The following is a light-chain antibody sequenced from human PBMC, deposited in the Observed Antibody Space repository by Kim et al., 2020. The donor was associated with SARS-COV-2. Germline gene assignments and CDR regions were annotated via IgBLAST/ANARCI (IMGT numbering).Light chain of an antibody. Sequence: DIQMTQSPYSLSASVGDRVTITCRASQYISTYLNWYQQKPGNAPNLLIYAASSLQSGVPSRFSGGGSGTDFTLTISSLQPEDFATYYCQQSYSTPFTFGPGTKVDIK. V-gene: IGKV1-39*01. J-gene: IGKJ3*01. CDR3: QQSYSTPFT. CDR1: QYISTY. CDR2: AAS.